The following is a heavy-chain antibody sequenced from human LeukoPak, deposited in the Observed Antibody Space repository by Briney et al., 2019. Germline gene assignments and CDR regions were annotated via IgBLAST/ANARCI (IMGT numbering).Heavy chain of an antibody. CDR1: AFTFSSYA. CDR2: ISGSGGST. D-gene: IGHD4-17*01. V-gene: IGHV3-23*01. CDR3: AKWHVYGDCFFDY. J-gene: IGHJ4*02. Sequence: GGSLRLSCAASAFTFSSYAMRWVRQAPGKGLEWVSAISGSGGSTYYADSVKGRFTISRDNSTNTLYMQMNSLRAEDTAVYYCAKWHVYGDCFFDYWGQGTLVTVSS.